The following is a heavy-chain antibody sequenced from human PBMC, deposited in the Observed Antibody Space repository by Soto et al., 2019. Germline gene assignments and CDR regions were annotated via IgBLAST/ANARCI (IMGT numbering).Heavy chain of an antibody. CDR1: GGSITSDYSC. Sequence: QVQLQESGPGLVKPSQTLSLTCTVSGGSITSDYSCWSWIRQPPGEALEWIGHIFDSGTTYTDPSMRSQVAISLATAKNHFSLTLSSVTAADTAVYYCARGPSGDKVHYWGQGALVTVSS. CDR2: IFDSGTT. J-gene: IGHJ4*02. D-gene: IGHD7-27*01. V-gene: IGHV4-30-4*01. CDR3: ARGPSGDKVHY.